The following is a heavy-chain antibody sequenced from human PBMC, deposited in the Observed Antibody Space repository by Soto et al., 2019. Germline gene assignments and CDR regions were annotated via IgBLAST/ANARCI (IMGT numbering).Heavy chain of an antibody. Sequence: QVQLQQWGAGLLKPSETLSLTCAVYGGSFSGYYWSWIRQPPGKGLEWIGEINHSGSTNYNPSLKSRVTRSVDTSKNQFSLKLSSVTAADTAVYYCARGLPEPAAGANWFDPWGQGTLVTVSS. D-gene: IGHD6-13*01. CDR3: ARGLPEPAAGANWFDP. J-gene: IGHJ5*02. CDR2: INHSGST. V-gene: IGHV4-34*01. CDR1: GGSFSGYY.